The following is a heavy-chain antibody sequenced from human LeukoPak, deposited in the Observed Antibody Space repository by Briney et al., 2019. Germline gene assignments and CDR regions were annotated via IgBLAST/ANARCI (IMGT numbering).Heavy chain of an antibody. Sequence: ASVKVSCKASGYTFTSYDINWVRQATGQGLEWMGWMNPNSGNTGYAQKFQGRVTMTRNTSISTAYMGLSSLRSEDTAVYYCARATGIAAAGTRSLRYWGQGTLVTVSS. CDR2: MNPNSGNT. CDR1: GYTFTSYD. CDR3: ARATGIAAAGTRSLRY. J-gene: IGHJ4*02. V-gene: IGHV1-8*01. D-gene: IGHD6-13*01.